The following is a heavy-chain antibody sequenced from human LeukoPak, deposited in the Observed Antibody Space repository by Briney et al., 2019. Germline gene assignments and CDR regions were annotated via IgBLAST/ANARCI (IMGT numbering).Heavy chain of an antibody. CDR3: ARAPGYCSSTSCYWGAFDI. V-gene: IGHV4-59*01. CDR1: GGSISSYY. D-gene: IGHD2-2*01. CDR2: IYYSGST. Sequence: SETLSLTCTVSGGSISSYYWSWIRQPPGKGLEWIGYIYYSGSTNYNPSLKSRVTISVDTSKNQFSLKLSSVTAADTAVYYCARAPGYCSSTSCYWGAFDIWGQGTMVTVSS. J-gene: IGHJ3*02.